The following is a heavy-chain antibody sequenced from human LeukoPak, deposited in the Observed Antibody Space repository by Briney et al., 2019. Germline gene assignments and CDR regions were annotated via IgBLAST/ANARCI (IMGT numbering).Heavy chain of an antibody. D-gene: IGHD3-10*01. CDR2: LYSGGST. Sequence: GGSLRLSCAASGFTVSSNYMSWVRQAPGKGLEWVSVLYSGGSTYYADSVKGRFTISRDNSKNTLYLQMNSLRAEDTAVYYCARDKLWFGEFNPWGQGTLVTVSS. CDR3: ARDKLWFGEFNP. V-gene: IGHV3-53*01. J-gene: IGHJ5*02. CDR1: GFTVSSNY.